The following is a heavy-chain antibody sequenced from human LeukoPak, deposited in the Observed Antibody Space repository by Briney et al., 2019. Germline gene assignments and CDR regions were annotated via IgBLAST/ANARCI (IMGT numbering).Heavy chain of an antibody. CDR2: ISSSSSYI. CDR1: GFTFSRNS. V-gene: IGHV3-21*01. D-gene: IGHD3-22*01. J-gene: IGHJ4*02. CDR3: AGGTTGDSSGNFDY. Sequence: PGGSLRLSCAASGFTFSRNSMTWVRQAPGKGLEWVSSISSSSSYIYYADSVKGRFTISRDNAKNSLYLQMNSLRAEDTAVYYCAGGTTGDSSGNFDYWGQGTLVTVSS.